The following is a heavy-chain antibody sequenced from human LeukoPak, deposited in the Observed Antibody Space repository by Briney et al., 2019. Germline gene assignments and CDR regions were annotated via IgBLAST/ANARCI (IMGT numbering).Heavy chain of an antibody. J-gene: IGHJ4*02. V-gene: IGHV3-21*01. CDR3: ASPLLNYYDSSGYYLDY. D-gene: IGHD3-22*01. Sequence: GGSLRLSCAASGFTFSSYGMNWVRQAPGKGLEWVSSISSSSSYIYYADSVKGRFTISRDNAKNSLYLQMNSLRAEDTAVYYCASPLLNYYDSSGYYLDYWGQGTLVTVSS. CDR2: ISSSSSYI. CDR1: GFTFSSYG.